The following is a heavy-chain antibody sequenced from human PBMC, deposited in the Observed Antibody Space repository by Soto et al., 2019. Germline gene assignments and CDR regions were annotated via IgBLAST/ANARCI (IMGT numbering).Heavy chain of an antibody. CDR1: GFTFSSYA. J-gene: IGHJ5*02. D-gene: IGHD2-15*01. V-gene: IGHV3-23*01. Sequence: SGGSLRLSCAASGFTFSSYAMSGVRQAPGKGLEWVSAISDSGGSTYYADSVKGRFTISRDNSKNTLYLQMNSLRDEDTAVYYCAKQNRAIVVVVAAIYPWGQGTLVTVSS. CDR2: ISDSGGST. CDR3: AKQNRAIVVVVAAIYP.